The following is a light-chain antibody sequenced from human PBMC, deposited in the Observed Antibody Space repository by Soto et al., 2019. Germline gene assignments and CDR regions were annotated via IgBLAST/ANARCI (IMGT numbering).Light chain of an antibody. CDR1: SNDIGAYNY. V-gene: IGLV2-8*01. CDR3: SSYAGRETGV. J-gene: IGLJ1*01. Sequence: QSVLTQPPSASGSPGQSVTISCTGTSNDIGAYNYVSWYQQHPGKAPKLLIYEVFRRPSGVPDRFSGSRSGNTASLTVSDLQPGDEADYYCSSYAGRETGVFGTGTKVTVL. CDR2: EVF.